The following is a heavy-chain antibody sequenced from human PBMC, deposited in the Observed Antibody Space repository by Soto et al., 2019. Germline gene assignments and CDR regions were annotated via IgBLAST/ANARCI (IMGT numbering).Heavy chain of an antibody. Sequence: EVQLLESGGGLVQPGGSLRLSCVGSGFTFINYAMNWVRQTPGKGLEWVSTISGGGDRTFDADTVKGRFTISRDNSKNTVNLQMNSLRADDTAVYYCATNVLVSTSRPDWWYFDLWGRGTLVTVSS. J-gene: IGHJ2*01. CDR3: ATNVLVSTSRPDWWYFDL. CDR2: ISGGGDRT. D-gene: IGHD2-2*01. V-gene: IGHV3-23*01. CDR1: GFTFINYA.